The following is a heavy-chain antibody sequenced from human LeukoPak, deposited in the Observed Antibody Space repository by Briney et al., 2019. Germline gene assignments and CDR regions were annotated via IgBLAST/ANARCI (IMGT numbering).Heavy chain of an antibody. D-gene: IGHD5-12*01. CDR3: ARDRLRRAYYYYYYMDV. Sequence: ASVKVSCKSSGYTFNGYYMHWVRQAPGQGLEWMGWINPNNGGTKYAQNFQGRVTMTRDTSISTAYMELSRLRSDDTAVYYCARDRLRRAYYYYYYMDVWGKGTTVTVSS. V-gene: IGHV1-2*02. J-gene: IGHJ6*03. CDR1: GYTFNGYY. CDR2: INPNNGGT.